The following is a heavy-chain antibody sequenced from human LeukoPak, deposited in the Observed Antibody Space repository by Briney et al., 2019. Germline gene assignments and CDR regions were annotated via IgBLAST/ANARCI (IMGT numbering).Heavy chain of an antibody. CDR3: ARDGGDYPWDYGMDV. CDR1: GFTFSSYD. J-gene: IGHJ6*02. V-gene: IGHV3-13*01. D-gene: IGHD4-17*01. CDR2: IGTAGDT. Sequence: GGSLRLSCAASGFTFSSYDMHWVRQATGKGLEWVSAIGTAGDTYYPGSVKGRFTISRENAKNSLYLQMNSLRAGDTAVYYCARDGGDYPWDYGMDVWGQGTTVTVSS.